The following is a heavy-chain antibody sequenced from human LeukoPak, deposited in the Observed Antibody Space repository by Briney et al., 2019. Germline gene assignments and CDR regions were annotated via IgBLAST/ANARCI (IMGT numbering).Heavy chain of an antibody. V-gene: IGHV4-59*08. J-gene: IGHJ4*02. CDR2: IYYSGST. CDR1: GGSISSYY. D-gene: IGHD4-17*01. Sequence: SETLSLTCTVSGGSISSYYWSWIRQPPGKGLEWIGYIYYSGSTNYNPSLKSRVTISVDTSKNQFSLKLSSVTAADTAVYYCASLYGRDTVTTGDYWGQGTLVTVSS. CDR3: ASLYGRDTVTTGDY.